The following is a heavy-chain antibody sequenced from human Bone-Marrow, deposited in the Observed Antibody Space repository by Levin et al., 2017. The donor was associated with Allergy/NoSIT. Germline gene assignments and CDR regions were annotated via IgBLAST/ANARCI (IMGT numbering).Heavy chain of an antibody. CDR2: IYHSGST. J-gene: IGHJ6*02. CDR1: GYSISSGYY. D-gene: IGHD1-26*01. V-gene: IGHV4-38-2*01. Sequence: SETLSLTCAVSGYSISSGYYWGWIRQPPGKGLEWIGSIYHSGSTYYNPSLKSRVTISVDTSKNQFSLKLSSVTAADTAVYYCARRGADYYYGMDVWGQGTTVTVSS. CDR3: ARRGADYYYGMDV.